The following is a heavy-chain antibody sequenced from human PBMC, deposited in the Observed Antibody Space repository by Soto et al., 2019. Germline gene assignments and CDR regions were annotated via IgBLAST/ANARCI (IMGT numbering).Heavy chain of an antibody. CDR1: GFTFSSYA. CDR2: ISGSGGST. J-gene: IGHJ3*02. Sequence: PGGSLRLSCAASGFTFSSYAMSWVRQAPGKGLEWVSAISGSGGSTYYADSVKGRFTISRDNSKNTLYLQMNSLRAEDTAVYYCANSIEGRGYSGYDDAFDIWGQGTMVTVSS. V-gene: IGHV3-23*01. D-gene: IGHD5-12*01. CDR3: ANSIEGRGYSGYDDAFDI.